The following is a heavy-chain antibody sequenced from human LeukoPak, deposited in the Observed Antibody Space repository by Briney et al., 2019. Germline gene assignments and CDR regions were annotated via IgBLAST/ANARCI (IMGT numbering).Heavy chain of an antibody. Sequence: GGSLRLSCVQSGFILFDFYINSICQAPGKGLEWISFITSSGDPIYYADSVKGRFTVFMDNAKNSLYLQMNSLRAEDTAVYFCARDPEYSDNWGQGALVSVSS. J-gene: IGHJ4*02. D-gene: IGHD1-1*01. V-gene: IGHV3-11*01. CDR2: ITSSGDPI. CDR3: ARDPEYSDN. CDR1: GFILFDFY.